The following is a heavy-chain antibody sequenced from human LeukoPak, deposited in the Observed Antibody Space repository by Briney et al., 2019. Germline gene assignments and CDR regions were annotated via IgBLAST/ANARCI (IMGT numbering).Heavy chain of an antibody. Sequence: GASVKVSCEASGYTFTSHGISWVRQAPGQGLEWMGWISTYNGNTHYAQRLQGRVTMTTDTSTSTAYMELRGLRSDDTAVYYCARVGGSSAFMNYYYGMDVWGQGTTVTVSS. V-gene: IGHV1-18*01. J-gene: IGHJ6*02. CDR1: GYTFTSHG. CDR3: ARVGGSSAFMNYYYGMDV. D-gene: IGHD6-19*01. CDR2: ISTYNGNT.